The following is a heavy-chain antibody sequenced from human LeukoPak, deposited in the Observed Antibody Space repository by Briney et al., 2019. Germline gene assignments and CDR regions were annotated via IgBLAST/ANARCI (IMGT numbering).Heavy chain of an antibody. Sequence: GASVKVSCKVSGYTLSDLSMHWVRQAPGKGLEWMGSFALEDGEKIYAQKFQGRVTVTEDTSTDTAYMELSSLRSEDTAVYYCATAFAGNLVDYWGQGTLVTVSS. CDR2: FALEDGEK. V-gene: IGHV1-24*01. CDR3: ATAFAGNLVDY. D-gene: IGHD1-14*01. CDR1: GYTLSDLS. J-gene: IGHJ4*02.